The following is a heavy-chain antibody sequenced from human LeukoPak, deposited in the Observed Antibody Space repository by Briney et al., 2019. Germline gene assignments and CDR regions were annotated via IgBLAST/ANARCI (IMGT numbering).Heavy chain of an antibody. CDR2: IHHRGST. CDR3: ASRSYISGPY. J-gene: IGHJ4*02. V-gene: IGHV4-4*02. Sequence: SETLSLTCAVSGASISGSDWWSWVRQPPGKGLEWIGEIHHRGSTNYNPSLKSRVTISVDKSNNQFSLKVRSVTAADTAVYYCASRSYISGPYWGQGTLVTVSS. CDR1: GASISGSDW. D-gene: IGHD6-25*01.